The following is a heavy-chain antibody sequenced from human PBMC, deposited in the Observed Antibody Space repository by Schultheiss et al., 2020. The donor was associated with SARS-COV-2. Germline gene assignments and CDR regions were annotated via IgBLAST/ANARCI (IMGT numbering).Heavy chain of an antibody. CDR3: AQSPAVLRFLEWLFWFDY. D-gene: IGHD3-3*01. CDR2: VSYSGST. Sequence: SETLSLTCTVSGGSISSYYWSWIRQPAGKGLEWIGHVSYSGSTDYNPSLKSRVTISVDTSKNQFSLKLSSVTAADTAVYYCAQSPAVLRFLEWLFWFDYWGQGTLVTVSS. V-gene: IGHV4-59*08. J-gene: IGHJ4*02. CDR1: GGSISSYY.